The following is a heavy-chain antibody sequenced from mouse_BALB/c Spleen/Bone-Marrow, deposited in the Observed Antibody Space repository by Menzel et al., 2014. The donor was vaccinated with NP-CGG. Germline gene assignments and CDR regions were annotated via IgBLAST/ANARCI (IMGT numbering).Heavy chain of an antibody. Sequence: VQLQQSGAALVRPGASVTLSCKASGYTFTDYEMPWVKPTPVHVLEWIGALAPETGGTAYNQKFKGKATLTADKSSSTAYMELRSLTSEDSAVYYCRAYYRYDGYAMDYWGQGTSVTVSS. D-gene: IGHD2-14*01. CDR1: GYTFTDYE. J-gene: IGHJ4*01. CDR3: RAYYRYDGYAMDY. CDR2: LAPETGGT. V-gene: IGHV1-15*01.